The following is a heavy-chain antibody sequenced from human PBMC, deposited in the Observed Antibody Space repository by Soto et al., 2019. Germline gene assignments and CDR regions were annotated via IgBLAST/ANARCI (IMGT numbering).Heavy chain of an antibody. CDR1: GFTFSSYA. D-gene: IGHD6-13*01. Sequence: EVQLLESGGGLVQPGGSLRLSCAASGFTFSSYAMSWVRQAPGKGLEWVSSITGSGGSSYYADSVKGRFTISRDNSMNTLYLQMNSLRPEDTAVYYCAKAVAAGCDYWGQGTLVTVSS. V-gene: IGHV3-23*01. J-gene: IGHJ4*02. CDR3: AKAVAAGCDY. CDR2: ITGSGGSS.